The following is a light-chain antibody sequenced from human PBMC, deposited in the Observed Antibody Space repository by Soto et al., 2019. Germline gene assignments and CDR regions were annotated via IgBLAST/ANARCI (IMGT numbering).Light chain of an antibody. CDR1: SSDVGGYNS. J-gene: IGLJ2*01. CDR3: SSYAISNTRV. CDR2: DVS. Sequence: QSALTQPASVSGSPGQTITISCTGTSSDVGGYNSVSWYQQYPGKAPQLLIYDVSYRPSGISSRFSGSKSGNTASLTGSGLQADDEADYYCSSYAISNTRVFGGGTKLTVL. V-gene: IGLV2-14*03.